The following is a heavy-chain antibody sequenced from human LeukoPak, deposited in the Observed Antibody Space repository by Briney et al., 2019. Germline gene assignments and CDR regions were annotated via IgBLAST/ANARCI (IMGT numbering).Heavy chain of an antibody. CDR2: FIPIFGTT. J-gene: IGHJ3*01. V-gene: IGHV1-69*05. CDR3: ATDGPFFYASSGGGLT. D-gene: IGHD3-22*01. Sequence: AASVKVSCKASGGTFRNYTISWVRQAPGQGLEWMGRFIPIFGTTNYAQKFQGRVTITTDESTPTAYMELSSLRSEDTGVYYCATDGPFFYASSGGGLTWGQGTMVTVSS. CDR1: GGTFRNYT.